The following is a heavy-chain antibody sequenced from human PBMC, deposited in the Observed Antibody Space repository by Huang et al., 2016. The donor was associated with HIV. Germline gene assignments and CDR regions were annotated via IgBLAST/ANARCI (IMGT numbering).Heavy chain of an antibody. CDR1: GYKFTSYW. J-gene: IGHJ4*02. D-gene: IGHD6-13*01. CDR2: IFPGDSDT. CDR3: ERQRAAGSTYVDS. V-gene: IGHV5-51*01. Sequence: EVQLVQSGAEVKKPGESLKISCKGSGYKFTSYWIAWVRQMPGKGLERMGIIFPGDSDTRYSPSFQGHVTISADKSINTAYLQWSSMKTSDTDMNCGERQRAAGSTYVDSWGQGTLVTVYS.